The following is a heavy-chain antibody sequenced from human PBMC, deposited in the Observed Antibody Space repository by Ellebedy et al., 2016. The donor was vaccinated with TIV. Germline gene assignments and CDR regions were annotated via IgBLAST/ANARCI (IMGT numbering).Heavy chain of an antibody. CDR1: GASVSSKTAA. Sequence: MPSETLSLTCALSGASVSSKTAAWNWIRQSPSRGLEWLGRTYYRSQWSDEYAESVKSRILINPDTSNNQFSLHLSSVTPEDTAMYYCARGQNYSGRVFDYWGQGTLVTVSS. D-gene: IGHD1-26*01. V-gene: IGHV6-1*01. J-gene: IGHJ4*02. CDR3: ARGQNYSGRVFDY. CDR2: TYYRSQWSD.